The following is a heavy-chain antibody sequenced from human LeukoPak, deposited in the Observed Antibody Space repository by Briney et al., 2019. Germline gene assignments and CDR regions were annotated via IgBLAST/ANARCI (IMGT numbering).Heavy chain of an antibody. D-gene: IGHD6-13*01. CDR1: GFTFSSYA. Sequence: GGSLRLSCAASGFTFSSYAMSWVRQAPGKGLEWVSAISGSGGSTYYADSVKGRFTTSRDNSKNTLYLQMDSLRAEDTAVYYCVKLSSGSGSSFGFDSWGLGTLVTVPS. J-gene: IGHJ4*02. CDR3: VKLSSGSGSSFGFDS. CDR2: ISGSGGST. V-gene: IGHV3-23*01.